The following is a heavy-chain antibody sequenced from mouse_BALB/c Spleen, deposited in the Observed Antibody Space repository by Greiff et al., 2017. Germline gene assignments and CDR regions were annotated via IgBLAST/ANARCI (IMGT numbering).Heavy chain of an antibody. D-gene: IGHD2-1*01. CDR3: AREGGNYCFDY. V-gene: IGHV5-6*01. J-gene: IGHJ2*01. CDR1: GFTFSSYG. CDR2: ISSGGSYT. Sequence: EVQLVESGGDLVKPGGSLKLSCAASGFTFSSYGMSWVRQTPDKRLEWVATISSGGSYTYYPDSVKGRFTISRDNAKNTLYLQMSSLKSEDTAMYYCAREGGNYCFDYWGQGTTLTVSS.